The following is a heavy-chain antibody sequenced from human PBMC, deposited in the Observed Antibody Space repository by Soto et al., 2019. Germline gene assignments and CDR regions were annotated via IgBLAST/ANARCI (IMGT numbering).Heavy chain of an antibody. CDR2: ISAYNGNT. Sequence: ASVKVSCKASGYIFTIYGITWVLQAPGQGLEWMGWISAYNGNTNYAQKLQGRVTMTTDTSTSTAYMELRSLRSDDTAVYYCARIVGADRRWFDPWGQGTLVTVSS. D-gene: IGHD1-26*01. V-gene: IGHV1-18*01. J-gene: IGHJ5*02. CDR1: GYIFTIYG. CDR3: ARIVGADRRWFDP.